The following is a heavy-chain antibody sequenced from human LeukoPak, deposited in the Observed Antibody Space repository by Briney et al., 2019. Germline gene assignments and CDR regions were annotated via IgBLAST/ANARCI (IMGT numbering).Heavy chain of an antibody. CDR3: AXXAAXYXDIXTGSEDYYFDY. D-gene: IGHD3-9*01. V-gene: IGHV4-59*08. Sequence: PSETLSLTCTVSGGSTSSYYWSWIRQPPGKGLEWIGYIYYSGSTNYNPSLKSRVTISVDTSKNQFSLKLSSVTAADTAVYYCAXXAAXYXDIXTGSEDYYFDYWGQGTLVTVSS. J-gene: IGHJ4*02. CDR1: GGSTSSYY. CDR2: IYYSGST.